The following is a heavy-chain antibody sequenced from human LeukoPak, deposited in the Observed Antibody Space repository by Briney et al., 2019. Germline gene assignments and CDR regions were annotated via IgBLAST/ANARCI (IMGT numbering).Heavy chain of an antibody. CDR1: GGTFSSYA. D-gene: IGHD3-10*01. Sequence: ASVTVSCKASGGTFSSYAISWVRQAPGQGLEWMGRIIPILGIANYAQKFQGRVTITADKSTSTAYMELSSLRSEDTAVYYCASSDRYGSGSYFLYWGQGTLVTVSS. V-gene: IGHV1-69*04. CDR3: ASSDRYGSGSYFLY. CDR2: IIPILGIA. J-gene: IGHJ4*02.